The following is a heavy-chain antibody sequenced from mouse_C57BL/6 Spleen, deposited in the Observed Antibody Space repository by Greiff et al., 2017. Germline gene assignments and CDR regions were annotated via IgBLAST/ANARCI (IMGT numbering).Heavy chain of an antibody. CDR3: ARGGITTVVATRAMDY. D-gene: IGHD1-1*01. V-gene: IGHV1-53*01. CDR2: INPSNGGT. J-gene: IGHJ4*01. Sequence: VQLQQPGTELVKPGASVKLSCKASGYTFTSYWMHWVKQRPGQGLEWIGNINPSNGGTNYNEKFKSKATLTVDKSSSTAYMQLSSLTSEDSAVYYCARGGITTVVATRAMDYWGQGTLVTVAS. CDR1: GYTFTSYW.